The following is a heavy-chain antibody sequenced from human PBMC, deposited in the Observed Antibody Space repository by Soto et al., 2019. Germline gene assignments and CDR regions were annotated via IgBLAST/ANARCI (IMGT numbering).Heavy chain of an antibody. V-gene: IGHV1-24*01. CDR3: ATEPTAIWYNWFDP. Sequence: ASVKVSCKVSGYTLTELSMHWVRQAPGKGLEWMGGFDPEDGETIYAQKFQGRVTMTEDTSTDTAYMELSSLRSEATAVYYCATEPTAIWYNWFDPWGQGTLVTVSS. CDR1: GYTLTELS. CDR2: FDPEDGET. J-gene: IGHJ5*02. D-gene: IGHD2-21*02.